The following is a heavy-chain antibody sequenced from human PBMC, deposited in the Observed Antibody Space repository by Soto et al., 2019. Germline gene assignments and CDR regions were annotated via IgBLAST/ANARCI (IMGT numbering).Heavy chain of an antibody. V-gene: IGHV3-30*18. CDR3: AKAQALVRRGAFDI. CDR2: ISYDGSNK. J-gene: IGHJ3*02. Sequence: AGVSLRLSCAASGFTFSSYGMHWVRQAPGKGLEWVAVISYDGSNKYYADSVKGRFTISRDNSKNTLYLQMNSLRAEDTAVYYCAKAQALVRRGAFDIWGQGTMVTVSS. CDR1: GFTFSSYG. D-gene: IGHD6-13*01.